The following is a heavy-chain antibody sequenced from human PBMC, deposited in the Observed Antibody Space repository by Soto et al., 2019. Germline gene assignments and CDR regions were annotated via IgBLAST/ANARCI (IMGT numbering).Heavy chain of an antibody. CDR2: IIPILGIA. CDR1: GGTFSSYT. Sequence: QVQLVQSGAEVQKPGSSVKVSCKASGGTFSSYTISWVRQAPGQGLEWMGRIIPILGIANYAQKFQGRVTITADKSTSTAYMELSSLRSEDTAVYYCARSIAARRSADDYWGQGTLVTVSS. D-gene: IGHD6-6*01. CDR3: ARSIAARRSADDY. J-gene: IGHJ4*02. V-gene: IGHV1-69*02.